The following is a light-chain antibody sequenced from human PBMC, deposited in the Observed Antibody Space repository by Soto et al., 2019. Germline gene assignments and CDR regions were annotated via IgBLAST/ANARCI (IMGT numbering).Light chain of an antibody. Sequence: DIVLTQSPGTLSLSPGERATLSCRASQSVSSSYLAWYQHKPGQAPRLLIYGASNRATGIPVRFSGSGSGTDFTLTINRLEPEDFAVYFCQQYGASPRFGQGTRLEIQ. CDR2: GAS. CDR1: QSVSSSY. CDR3: QQYGASPR. V-gene: IGKV3-20*01. J-gene: IGKJ5*01.